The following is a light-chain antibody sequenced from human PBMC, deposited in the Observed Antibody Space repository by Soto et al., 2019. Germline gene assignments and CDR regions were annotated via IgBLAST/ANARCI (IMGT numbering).Light chain of an antibody. J-gene: IGLJ1*01. Sequence: QAVVTQEPSLTVSPGGTVTLTCGSSTGAVTSGHYPYWFQQKPGQAPRTLIYDTSNKHSWTPARFSGPLLGGKAALTLSGAQPEDEAEYYCLLSYNGDPYVFGTGTKLTVL. CDR3: LLSYNGDPYV. V-gene: IGLV7-46*01. CDR1: TGAVTSGHY. CDR2: DTS.